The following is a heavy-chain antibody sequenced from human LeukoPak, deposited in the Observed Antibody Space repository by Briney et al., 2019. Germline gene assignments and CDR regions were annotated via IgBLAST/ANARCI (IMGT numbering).Heavy chain of an antibody. CDR1: GGSITSSSYY. CDR2: IYYSGST. V-gene: IGHV4-39*01. D-gene: IGHD3-22*01. J-gene: IGHJ4*02. CDR3: ARHTRGHPFGGDRSGLD. Sequence: SETLSLTCTVSGGSITSSSYYWGWIRQPPGKGLEWIGSIYYSGSTYYNPSLKSRVTISVDTSKNQFSLKLSSVTAADTAVYYCARHTRGHPFGGDRSGLDWGQGTLVTVSA.